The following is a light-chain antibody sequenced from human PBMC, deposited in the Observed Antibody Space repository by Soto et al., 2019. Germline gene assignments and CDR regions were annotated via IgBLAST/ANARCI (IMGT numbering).Light chain of an antibody. CDR3: QSYDIRVRGSV. Sequence: QSVLTQPPSVSGAPGHSFTISCTWTRSNIWAGHVVHWYQQLPGAAPKLLIYDNSVRTSGVQERFSGSKSGTSASLAITGLQAEDEGDYYCQSYDIRVRGSVFGGGTKLTVL. V-gene: IGLV1-40*01. CDR2: DNS. CDR1: RSNIWAGHV. J-gene: IGLJ2*01.